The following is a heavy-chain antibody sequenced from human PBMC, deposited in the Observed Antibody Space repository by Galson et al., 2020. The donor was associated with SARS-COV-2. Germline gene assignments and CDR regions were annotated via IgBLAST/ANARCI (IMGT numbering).Heavy chain of an antibody. V-gene: IGHV3-48*03. CDR1: GFTFSSYE. J-gene: IGHJ4*02. Sequence: GGSLRLSCAASGFTFSSYEMNWVRQAPGKGLEWVSYISSSGSTIYYADSVKGRFTISRDNAKNSLYLQMNSLRAEDTAVYYCARVGLRDSSGYPLYWGQGTLVTVSS. CDR2: ISSSGSTI. CDR3: ARVGLRDSSGYPLY. D-gene: IGHD3-22*01.